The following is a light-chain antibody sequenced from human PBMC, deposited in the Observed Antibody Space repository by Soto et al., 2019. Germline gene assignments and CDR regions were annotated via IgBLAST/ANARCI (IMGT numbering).Light chain of an antibody. CDR2: DVS. CDR3: CSYPGSHTWV. V-gene: IGLV2-11*01. Sequence: QSALTQPRSVSGSPGQSVTISCTGTNSYIGNYNYVSWYQQHPGKAPKVMIYDVSKRPSGVPDRFSGSKSGNTASLTISGLQDEDEADSYCCSYPGSHTWVFGGGTKLTVL. CDR1: NSYIGNYNY. J-gene: IGLJ3*02.